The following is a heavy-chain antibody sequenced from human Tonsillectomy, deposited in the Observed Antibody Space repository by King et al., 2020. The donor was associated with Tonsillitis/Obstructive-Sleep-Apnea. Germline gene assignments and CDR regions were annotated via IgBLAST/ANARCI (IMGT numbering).Heavy chain of an antibody. D-gene: IGHD2-8*01. Sequence: VQLVESGGGLVKPGGSLRLSCAASGFTFSDYFMPWIRQAPGKGLEWISFMSTSSDHTNLADSVKGRFTISRDNAKNALYMQMNRLRAEDTAMYYCARYGDRDGFDFWGQGVLVTVSS. J-gene: IGHJ4*02. CDR3: ARYGDRDGFDF. CDR2: MSTSSDHT. V-gene: IGHV3-11*05. CDR1: GFTFSDYF.